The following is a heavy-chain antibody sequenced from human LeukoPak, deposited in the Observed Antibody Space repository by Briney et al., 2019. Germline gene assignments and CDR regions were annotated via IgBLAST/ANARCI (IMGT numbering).Heavy chain of an antibody. CDR1: GGSISSGDYY. Sequence: PSETLSLTCTVSGGSISSGDYYWSWIRQPPGKGLEWIGYIYYSGSTYYNPSLKSRVTISVDTSKNQFSLKLSSVTAADTAVYYCARGDATVTPLNWFDPWGQGTLVTVSS. V-gene: IGHV4-30-4*01. J-gene: IGHJ5*02. CDR3: ARGDATVTPLNWFDP. CDR2: IYYSGST. D-gene: IGHD4-17*01.